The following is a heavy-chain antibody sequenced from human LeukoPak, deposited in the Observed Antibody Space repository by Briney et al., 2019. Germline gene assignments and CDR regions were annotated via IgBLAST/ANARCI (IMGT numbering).Heavy chain of an antibody. V-gene: IGHV1-2*02. CDR2: INPNSGGT. Sequence: ASVKVSCKASGYTFTASYLHWVRQAPGQGLEWVGWINPNSGGTNSAQKFQGRVTMTRDTSISTVYMEMSRLRSDDTALYYCARDFFDPNSETRYFDWYYIDYWGQGTLVTVSS. J-gene: IGHJ4*02. CDR3: ARDFFDPNSETRYFDWYYIDY. D-gene: IGHD3-9*01. CDR1: GYTFTASY.